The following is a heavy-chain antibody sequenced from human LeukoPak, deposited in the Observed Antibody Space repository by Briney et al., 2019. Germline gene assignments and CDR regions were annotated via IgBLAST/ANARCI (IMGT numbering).Heavy chain of an antibody. CDR1: GGSISSGGYY. Sequence: PSQTLSLTCTVSGGSISSGGYYWSWIRQHPGKGLEWIGYIYYSGSIYYNPSLKSRVTISVDTSKNQFSLKLSSVTAADTAVYYCARTSGTMIVVVDAFDIWGQGTMVTVSS. D-gene: IGHD3-22*01. J-gene: IGHJ3*02. CDR3: ARTSGTMIVVVDAFDI. V-gene: IGHV4-31*03. CDR2: IYYSGSI.